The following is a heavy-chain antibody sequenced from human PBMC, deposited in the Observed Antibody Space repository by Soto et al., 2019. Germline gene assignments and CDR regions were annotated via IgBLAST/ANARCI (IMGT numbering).Heavy chain of an antibody. CDR2: IIPIFGTA. V-gene: IGHV1-69*01. D-gene: IGHD3-22*01. Sequence: QVQLVQSGAEVKKPGSSVKVSCKASGGTFSSYAISWVRQAPGQGLEWMGGIIPIFGTANYAQKFQGRVTITADESTSTADMERSSLRSEDTAVYYCASRALTYYDSSGYYYVPFDYWGQGTLVTVSS. CDR3: ASRALTYYDSSGYYYVPFDY. J-gene: IGHJ4*02. CDR1: GGTFSSYA.